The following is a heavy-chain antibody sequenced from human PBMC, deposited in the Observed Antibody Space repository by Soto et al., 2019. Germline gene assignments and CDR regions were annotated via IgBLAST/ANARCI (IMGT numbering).Heavy chain of an antibody. V-gene: IGHV2-5*02. Sequence: SGPTLVNPTQTLTLTCTFSGFSLSTSGGGVGWIRQPPGKALEWLALIFWDDDKRYSPSLKSRITVTKDTSKNEVGLTMTSMYPVDTATYYCAHFTNYYDSSGYYLCYFEYWGQGTPVTVSS. CDR3: AHFTNYYDSSGYYLCYFEY. CDR1: GFSLSTSGGG. CDR2: IFWDDDK. J-gene: IGHJ4*02. D-gene: IGHD3-22*01.